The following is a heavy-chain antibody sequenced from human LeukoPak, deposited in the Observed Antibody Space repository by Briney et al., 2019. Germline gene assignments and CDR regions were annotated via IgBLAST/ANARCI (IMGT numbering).Heavy chain of an antibody. D-gene: IGHD3-10*01. J-gene: IGHJ5*02. CDR1: GFTFSSYE. CDR2: ISSSGSTI. V-gene: IGHV3-48*03. CDR3: ARDLTHYYGSGNWFDP. Sequence: GGSLRLSCAASGFTFSSYEMNWVRQAPGKGLEWVSYISSSGSTIYYADSVKGRFTISRDNAKNSLYLQMNSLRAEDTAVCYCARDLTHYYGSGNWFDPWGQGTLVTVSS.